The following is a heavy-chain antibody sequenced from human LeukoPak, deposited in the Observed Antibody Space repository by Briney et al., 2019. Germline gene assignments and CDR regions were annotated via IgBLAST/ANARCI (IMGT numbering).Heavy chain of an antibody. J-gene: IGHJ4*02. CDR3: ARDFKTRGYTDY. CDR1: GFTFSSYS. CDR2: ISSSSSYI. V-gene: IGHV3-21*01. D-gene: IGHD5-18*01. Sequence: PGGSLRLSCAASGFTFSSYSMNWVRQAPGKGLEWVSSISSSSSYIYYADSVKGRFTISRDNAKNSLYLQVNSLRAEDTAVYYCARDFKTRGYTDYWGQGTLVTVSS.